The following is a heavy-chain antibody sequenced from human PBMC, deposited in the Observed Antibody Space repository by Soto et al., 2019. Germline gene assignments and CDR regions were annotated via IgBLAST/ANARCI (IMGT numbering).Heavy chain of an antibody. V-gene: IGHV3-74*01. CDR1: GFTFSSYW. CDR2: INGDGTRT. CDR3: ASLSGSFDY. Sequence: GGSLRLSCAASGFTFSSYWMHWVRQAPGKGLVWVSRINGDGTRTSHADFVKGRFTTSRDNAKNTLYLHMNSLRAEDTAVYYCASLSGSFDYWGQGTQVTVSS. D-gene: IGHD3-3*01. J-gene: IGHJ4*02.